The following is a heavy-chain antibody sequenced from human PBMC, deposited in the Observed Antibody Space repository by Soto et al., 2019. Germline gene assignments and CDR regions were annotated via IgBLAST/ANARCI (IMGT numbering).Heavy chain of an antibody. J-gene: IGHJ6*02. CDR3: TRIHGNWFSDYYYFGMDV. D-gene: IGHD1-1*01. Sequence: QVTLKESGPVLLKPTETLTLTCTVSGFSLTIPRLGVSWVRQPPGKALEWLAHIFSDDDKSYITSLQSRLTISQETAKSQVVLSMTNMEPADTATYYCTRIHGNWFSDYYYFGMDVGGQGATVTVSS. CDR1: GFSLTIPRLG. V-gene: IGHV2-26*01. CDR2: IFSDDDK.